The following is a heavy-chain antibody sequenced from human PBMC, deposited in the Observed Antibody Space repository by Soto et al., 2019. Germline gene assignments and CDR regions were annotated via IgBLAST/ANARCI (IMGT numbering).Heavy chain of an antibody. D-gene: IGHD6-19*01. Sequence: EVQLLESGGGLVQPGGSLRLSCAASGFTFSSYAMSWVRQAPGKGLEWVSAISGSGGSTYYADSVKGRFTISRDNSKNTLYLQMTSLRAEDTAVYYCAKSPRGIAVAGIDWFDPWGQGTLVTVSS. CDR3: AKSPRGIAVAGIDWFDP. CDR1: GFTFSSYA. J-gene: IGHJ5*02. CDR2: ISGSGGST. V-gene: IGHV3-23*01.